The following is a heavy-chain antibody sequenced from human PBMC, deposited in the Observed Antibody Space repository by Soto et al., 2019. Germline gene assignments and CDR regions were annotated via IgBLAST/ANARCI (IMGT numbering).Heavy chain of an antibody. Sequence: PSETLSLTCTVSGGSISSSSYYWGWIRQPPGKGLEWIGSIYYSGSTYYNPSLKSRVTISVGTSKNQFSLKLSSVTAADTAVYYCARRGVLRFLEWLLANPSPFDYWGQGTLVTVSS. J-gene: IGHJ4*02. D-gene: IGHD3-3*01. V-gene: IGHV4-39*01. CDR2: IYYSGST. CDR1: GGSISSSSYY. CDR3: ARRGVLRFLEWLLANPSPFDY.